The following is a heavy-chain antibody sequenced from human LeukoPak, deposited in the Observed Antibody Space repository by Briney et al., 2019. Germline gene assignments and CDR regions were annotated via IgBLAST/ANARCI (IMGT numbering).Heavy chain of an antibody. V-gene: IGHV1-18*01. CDR3: ARGKDCSSTSCYDGIDYFDY. Sequence: ASVNVSCKASGYTFTSYGISWVRQAPGQGLECMGWISAYNGNTNYAQKLQGRVTMTTDTSTSTAYMELRSLRSDDTAVYYCARGKDCSSTSCYDGIDYFDYWGQGTLVTVSS. J-gene: IGHJ4*02. CDR1: GYTFTSYG. CDR2: ISAYNGNT. D-gene: IGHD2-2*01.